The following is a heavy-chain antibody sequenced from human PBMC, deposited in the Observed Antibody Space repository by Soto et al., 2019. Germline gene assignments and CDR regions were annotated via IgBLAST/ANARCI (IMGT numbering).Heavy chain of an antibody. CDR2: IIPIFGTA. Sequence: QVQLVQSGAEVKKPGSSVKVSCKASGGTFSSYAISWVRQAPGQGLEWMGGIIPIFGTANYAQKFQGRVTITXXEXTXXAYMELRSLRSEDTAVYYCARSRGVYSSSDYGMDVWGQGTTVTVSS. D-gene: IGHD6-6*01. V-gene: IGHV1-69*05. CDR3: ARSRGVYSSSDYGMDV. CDR1: GGTFSSYA. J-gene: IGHJ6*02.